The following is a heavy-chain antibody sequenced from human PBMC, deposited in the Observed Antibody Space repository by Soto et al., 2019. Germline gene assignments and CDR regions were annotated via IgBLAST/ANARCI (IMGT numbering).Heavy chain of an antibody. V-gene: IGHV3-15*01. CDR1: GFTFSNAW. CDR2: IKSKTDGGTT. CDR3: QLVDNEDYYYYYMDV. J-gene: IGHJ6*03. D-gene: IGHD1-1*01. Sequence: GGSLRLSCAASGFTFSNAWMSWVRQAPGKGLEWVGRIKSKTDGGTTDYAAPVKGRFTISRDDSKNTLYLQMNSLKTEDTAVYYCQLVDNEDYYYYYMDVWGKGTTVTVSS.